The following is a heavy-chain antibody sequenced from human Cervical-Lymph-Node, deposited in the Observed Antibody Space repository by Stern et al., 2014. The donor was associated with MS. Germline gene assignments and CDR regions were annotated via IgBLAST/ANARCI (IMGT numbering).Heavy chain of an antibody. Sequence: VQLVQSGAEVKKPGASVKISCKAPGHTLTTYDIHCVRQAPGQRLEWMGWINAGNASTSYSQKFQGRVTFTRDTSASTAYMELSSLKSEDAAVYYCARSGGSSWDPTYYLHYWGQGTLVTVSS. V-gene: IGHV1-3*01. CDR3: ARSGGSSWDPTYYLHY. J-gene: IGHJ4*02. CDR2: INAGNAST. CDR1: GHTLTTYD. D-gene: IGHD6-13*01.